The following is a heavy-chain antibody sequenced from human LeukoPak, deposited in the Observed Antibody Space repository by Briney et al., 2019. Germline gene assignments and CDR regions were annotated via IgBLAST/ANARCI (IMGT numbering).Heavy chain of an antibody. Sequence: GSLRLSFAASGFTFSAYAMHWVRQAPGKGLEWVAVISYDGSNKYYADSAKGRFTISGDKSKDTLYLQMNSLRPEDTAVYYCARGPGPIAGAKNPFDIWGQGTMVTVSS. D-gene: IGHD1-26*01. V-gene: IGHV3-30*01. CDR3: ARGPGPIAGAKNPFDI. J-gene: IGHJ3*02. CDR2: ISYDGSNK. CDR1: GFTFSAYA.